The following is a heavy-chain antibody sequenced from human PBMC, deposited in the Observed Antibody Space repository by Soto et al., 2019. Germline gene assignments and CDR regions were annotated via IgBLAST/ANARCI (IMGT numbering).Heavy chain of an antibody. Sequence: PSETLSLTCAVSSGSISSSNWWGWVRQPPGKGLEWIGEIYHSGSTNYNPSLKSRVTISVDKSKNQFSLKLSSVTAADTAVYYCARVTYSGYDYFDYWGQGTLVTSPQ. CDR3: ARVTYSGYDYFDY. D-gene: IGHD5-12*01. CDR1: SGSISSSNW. V-gene: IGHV4-4*02. J-gene: IGHJ4*02. CDR2: IYHSGST.